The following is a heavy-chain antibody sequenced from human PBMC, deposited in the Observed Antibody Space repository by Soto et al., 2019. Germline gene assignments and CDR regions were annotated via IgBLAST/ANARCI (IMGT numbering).Heavy chain of an antibody. CDR1: GFSVGDHY. V-gene: IGHV3-11*06. Sequence: QVQLVESGGGLVEPGGSLRLSCAASGFSVGDHYMTWIRQAPGKGLEWLSYSSSSGGYTNYADSVKGRFTISRDNAKNSLYPQMDSLRAEDTSVYFCARSSGRRHVFTFDYGLDVWGQGTTVTVSS. J-gene: IGHJ6*02. CDR2: SSSSGGYT. D-gene: IGHD3-16*01. CDR3: ARSSGRRHVFTFDYGLDV.